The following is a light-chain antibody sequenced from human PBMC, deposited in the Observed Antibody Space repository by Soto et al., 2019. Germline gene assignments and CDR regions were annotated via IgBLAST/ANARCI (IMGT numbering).Light chain of an antibody. CDR2: SNN. J-gene: IGLJ2*01. CDR1: RSNIGSNT. Sequence: QSVLSQPPSASGTPGQRVTISCSGSRSNIGSNTVNWYRQLPGTAPKLLRYSNNQRPSGVSDRFSGSKSGTSASLAVRGLQSEDEADYYCATWDDSLNGHVVFGGGTKLTVL. V-gene: IGLV1-44*01. CDR3: ATWDDSLNGHVV.